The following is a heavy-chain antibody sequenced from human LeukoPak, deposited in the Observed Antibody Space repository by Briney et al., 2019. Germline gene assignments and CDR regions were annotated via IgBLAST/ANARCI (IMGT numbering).Heavy chain of an antibody. CDR3: AHDYRSGSFHDF. D-gene: IGHD3-10*01. J-gene: IGHJ4*02. CDR1: GFAFSSYA. V-gene: IGHV3-23*01. CDR2: ISRRDDYT. Sequence: PGGSLRLSCAAPGFAFSSYAMSWVRQPPGKGLEWVSVISRRDDYTYYADSVKGRFTISRDNSKNTLYLQMNALRAEDTAVYYCAHDYRSGSFHDFWGQGTLVTVSS.